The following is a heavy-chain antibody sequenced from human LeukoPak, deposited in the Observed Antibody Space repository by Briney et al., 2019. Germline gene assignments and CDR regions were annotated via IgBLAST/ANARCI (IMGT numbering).Heavy chain of an antibody. J-gene: IGHJ4*02. CDR1: GFTFSSYG. Sequence: PGRSLRLSCAASGFTFSSYGMHWVRQAPGKGLEWVAVISYDGSNKYYADSVKGRFTISRDNSKNTLYLQMNSLRAEDTAVYYCAKDPDIMVRETKGGDYWGQGALVTVSS. CDR2: ISYDGSNK. D-gene: IGHD3-10*01. CDR3: AKDPDIMVRETKGGDY. V-gene: IGHV3-30*18.